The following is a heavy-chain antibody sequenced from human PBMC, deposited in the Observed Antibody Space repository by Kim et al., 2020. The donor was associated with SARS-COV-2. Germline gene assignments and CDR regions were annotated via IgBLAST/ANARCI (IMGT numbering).Heavy chain of an antibody. CDR1: GGSINNHY. CDR2: INHIGST. D-gene: IGHD3-3*02. V-gene: IGHV4-59*11. J-gene: IGHJ5*01. Sequence: SETLSLTCTVSGGSINNHYWSWVRQPPGKGLEWIGYINHIGSTNYNSSLRNGVTISVDTSKNQFSLKLNSVTATDTAVHYCASDSVFHFSVNFEDYFDS. CDR3: ASDSVFHFSVNFEDYFDS.